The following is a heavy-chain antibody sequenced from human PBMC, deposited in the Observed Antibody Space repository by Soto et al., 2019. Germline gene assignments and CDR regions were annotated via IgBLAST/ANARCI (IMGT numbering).Heavy chain of an antibody. V-gene: IGHV3-30*18. CDR3: AKDPTRVTHYGRMDD. J-gene: IGHJ4*01. CDR1: GFTFNTYG. D-gene: IGHD2-21*02. CDR2: MSYDGREK. Sequence: QVQLVESGGGVVHPGRSLRLSCAASGFTFNTYGMHWVRLAPGKGLEWVAAMSYDGREKDYADSVRGRFTISRDNSRYTLYLQMDSLRPADTAIYYCAKDPTRVTHYGRMDDWGHGTLVTVAS.